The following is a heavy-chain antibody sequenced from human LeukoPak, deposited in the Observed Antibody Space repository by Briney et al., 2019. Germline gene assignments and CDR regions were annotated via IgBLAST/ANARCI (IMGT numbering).Heavy chain of an antibody. CDR2: INPNSGGT. D-gene: IGHD4-11*01. V-gene: IGHV1-2*02. CDR3: ARASYSNLQSQVLY. Sequence: GASVKVSCKASGYTFTGYYMHWERQAPGQGLEWMGWINPNSGGTNYAQKFQGRVTMTRDTSISTAYMELSRLRSDDTAVYYCARASYSNLQSQVLYWGQGTLVTVSS. CDR1: GYTFTGYY. J-gene: IGHJ4*02.